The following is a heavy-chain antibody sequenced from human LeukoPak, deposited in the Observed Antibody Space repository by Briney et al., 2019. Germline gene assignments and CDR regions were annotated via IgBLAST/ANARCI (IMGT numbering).Heavy chain of an antibody. CDR1: GFTFSSYA. V-gene: IGHV3-23*01. D-gene: IGHD6-13*01. CDR2: ISDSGDST. CDR3: AKDRIAAAQGVYY. J-gene: IGHJ4*02. Sequence: PGGSLRLSCAASGFTFSSYAMSWVRQAPGKGLEWVAVISDSGDSTYFADSVKGRFTISRDNSKNTLYLQMSSLRVDDTALYYCAKDRIAAAQGVYYWGRGTLVTVSS.